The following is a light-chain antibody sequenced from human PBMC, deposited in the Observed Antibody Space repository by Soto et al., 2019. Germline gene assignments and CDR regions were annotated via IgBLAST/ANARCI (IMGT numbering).Light chain of an antibody. CDR1: QTIRTW. J-gene: IGKJ4*01. Sequence: DAQMTQSPSTLSASVGDRVTITCRASQTIRTWLAWYQQKPGKAPKLLIYDASSLERGVPSRFSGSGSGTEFTLTINGLQSDDFATYYCQQYNGNFGGGTKVEFK. V-gene: IGKV1-5*01. CDR3: QQYNGN. CDR2: DAS.